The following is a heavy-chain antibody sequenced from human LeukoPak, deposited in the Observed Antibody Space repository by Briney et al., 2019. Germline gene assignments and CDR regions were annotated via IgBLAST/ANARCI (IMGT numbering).Heavy chain of an antibody. Sequence: SETLSLTCTVSGNSISSGDNYWSWIRQPAGKGLEWIVRIYTSGSTNYNPSLKSRVTISEDTTKNHFSLRLSSVTAADTAVYYCARASYSYDINGWVPFDYWGQGTLVTVSS. V-gene: IGHV4-61*02. J-gene: IGHJ4*02. CDR1: GNSISSGDNY. D-gene: IGHD3-22*01. CDR2: IYTSGST. CDR3: ARASYSYDINGWVPFDY.